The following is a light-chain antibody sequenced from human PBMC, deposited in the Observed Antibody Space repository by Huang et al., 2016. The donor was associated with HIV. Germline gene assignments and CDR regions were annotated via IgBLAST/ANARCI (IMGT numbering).Light chain of an antibody. J-gene: IGKJ2*01. CDR3: QQYYSTPPMYT. CDR1: QSVLYSSNNKNY. CDR2: WAS. Sequence: DIVMTQSPDSLAVSLGERATINCKSSQSVLYSSNNKNYLAWYQQKPGQPPKLLIYWASTREFGVPDRFSGSGSGTDFTLTISSLQAEDVAVYYCQQYYSTPPMYTFGQGTKLEIK. V-gene: IGKV4-1*01.